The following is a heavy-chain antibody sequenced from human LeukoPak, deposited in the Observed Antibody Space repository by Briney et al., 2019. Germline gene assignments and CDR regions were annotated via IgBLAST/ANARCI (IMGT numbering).Heavy chain of an antibody. Sequence: PGGSLRLSCAASGLTFSSYNMNWVRQAPGKGLEWVSFISSSSSYRYYADSAKGRFIISRDNSKNTLYLQMNSLRAEDTAVYYCASLSRELGKFDYWGQGTLVTVSS. D-gene: IGHD1-26*01. CDR1: GLTFSSYN. CDR2: ISSSSSYR. J-gene: IGHJ4*02. CDR3: ASLSRELGKFDY. V-gene: IGHV3-21*04.